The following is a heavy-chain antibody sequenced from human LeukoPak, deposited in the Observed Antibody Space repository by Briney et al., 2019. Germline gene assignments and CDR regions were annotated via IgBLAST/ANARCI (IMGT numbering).Heavy chain of an antibody. J-gene: IGHJ6*02. D-gene: IGHD2-15*01. Sequence: GGSLRPSCAASGFTFSSYAMSWVRQAPGKGLEWVSAVSGSGGSTYYADSVKGRFTISRDNSQNTLYLQMNSLRAEDTAVYYCAKEFYFATAVWGQGTTVTVSS. V-gene: IGHV3-23*01. CDR1: GFTFSSYA. CDR2: VSGSGGST. CDR3: AKEFYFATAV.